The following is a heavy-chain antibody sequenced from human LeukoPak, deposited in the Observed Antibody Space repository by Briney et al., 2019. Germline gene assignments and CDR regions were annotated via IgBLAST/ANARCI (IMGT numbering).Heavy chain of an antibody. J-gene: IGHJ6*03. V-gene: IGHV1-2*02. CDR3: ARAAFTYGRYYYYMDV. CDR1: GYTLTELS. CDR2: INPNSGGT. D-gene: IGHD2/OR15-2a*01. Sequence: ASVKVSCKVSGYTLTELSMHWVRQAPGKGLEWMGWINPNSGGTNYAQKFQGRVTMTRDTSISTAYMELSRLRSDDTAVYYCARAAFTYGRYYYYMDVWGKGTTVTVSS.